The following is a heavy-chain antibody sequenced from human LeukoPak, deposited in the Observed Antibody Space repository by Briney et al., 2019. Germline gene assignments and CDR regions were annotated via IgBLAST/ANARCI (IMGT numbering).Heavy chain of an antibody. D-gene: IGHD6-19*01. CDR2: LFSTGSA. J-gene: IGHJ4*02. CDR3: ASARGYSSEYK. CDR1: GASLTRPTYY. Sequence: SETLSLTCSVSGASLTRPTYYQWSWIRQPPGKGLELIGSLFSTGSATLNPSLKSRVTMSLDTSKSQFSLKLSSVTAEDSAVYYCASARGYSSEYKWGQGTLVTVSS. V-gene: IGHV4-61*01.